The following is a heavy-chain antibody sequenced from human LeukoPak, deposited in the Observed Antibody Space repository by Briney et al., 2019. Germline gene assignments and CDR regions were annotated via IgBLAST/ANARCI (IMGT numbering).Heavy chain of an antibody. CDR1: GFTFSSYS. J-gene: IGHJ4*02. D-gene: IGHD5-12*01. V-gene: IGHV3-21*01. Sequence: GGSLRLSCAASGFTFSSYSMNWVRQAPGKGLEWVSSISSSSSYIYYADSVKGRFTISRDNAKNSLYLQMNSLRAEDTAVYYCARGLSKWLRLGYFGYWGQGTLVTVSS. CDR2: ISSSSSYI. CDR3: ARGLSKWLRLGYFGY.